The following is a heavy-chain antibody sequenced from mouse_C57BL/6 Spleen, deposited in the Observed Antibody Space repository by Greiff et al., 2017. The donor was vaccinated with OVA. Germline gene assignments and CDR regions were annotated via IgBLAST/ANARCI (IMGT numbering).Heavy chain of an antibody. CDR1: GYTFTDSN. CDR3: ARGRLLWYDY. CDR2: INPNNGGT. J-gene: IGHJ2*01. D-gene: IGHD2-1*01. Sequence: EVQLQQSGPELVKPGASVKMSCKASGYTFTDSNMHWVKQSPGKSLEWIGYINPNNGGTSYNQKFKGKATLTVNKSSSTAYMELRSLTSEDSAVYYCARGRLLWYDYWGQGTTLTVSS. V-gene: IGHV1-22*01.